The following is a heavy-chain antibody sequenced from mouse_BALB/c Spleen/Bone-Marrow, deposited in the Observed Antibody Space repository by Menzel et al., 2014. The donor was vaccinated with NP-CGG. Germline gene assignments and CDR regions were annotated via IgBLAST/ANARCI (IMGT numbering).Heavy chain of an antibody. D-gene: IGHD1-1*01. CDR2: INSNGGST. CDR1: GFTFSSYG. V-gene: IGHV5-6-3*01. Sequence: EVMLVESGGGLVQPGGSLKLSCAASGFTFSSYGMPWVRQTPDKRLELVATINSNGGSTYYPDSVKGRFTISRDNAKNTLYLQMSSLKSEDTAMYYCARDYYGSSDYWGQGTTLTVSS. CDR3: ARDYYGSSDY. J-gene: IGHJ2*01.